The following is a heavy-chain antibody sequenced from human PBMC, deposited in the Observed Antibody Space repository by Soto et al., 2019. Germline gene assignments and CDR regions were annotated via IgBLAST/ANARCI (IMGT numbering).Heavy chain of an antibody. CDR1: GYIFTDYY. D-gene: IGHD4-4*01. J-gene: IGHJ4*02. CDR3: AREGVQGYSGNSVDY. CDR2: INPNSGGT. Sequence: QVQLVQSGAEVKRPGASVKVSCKASGYIFTDYYMHWVRQAPGQGLEWMGWINPNSGGTNYAQKFQDRVTMTRDTSISTNDMEVSRLTSDDTAMYYCAREGVQGYSGNSVDYWGQGTLVTVSS. V-gene: IGHV1-2*02.